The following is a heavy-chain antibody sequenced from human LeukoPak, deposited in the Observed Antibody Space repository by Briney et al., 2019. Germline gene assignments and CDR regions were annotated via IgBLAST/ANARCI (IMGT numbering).Heavy chain of an antibody. J-gene: IGHJ3*02. CDR3: ATDGSGSYFGAFDI. Sequence: ASVKVSCKVSGYTLTELSMHWVRQAPGKGLEWMEGFDPEDGETIYAQKFQGRVTMTEDTSTDTAYMELSSLRSEDTAVYYCATDGSGSYFGAFDIWGQGTMVTVSS. CDR1: GYTLTELS. V-gene: IGHV1-24*01. D-gene: IGHD1-26*01. CDR2: FDPEDGET.